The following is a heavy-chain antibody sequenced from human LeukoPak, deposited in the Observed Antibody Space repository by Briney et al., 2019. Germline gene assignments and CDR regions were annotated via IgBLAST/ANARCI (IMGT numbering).Heavy chain of an antibody. V-gene: IGHV4-30-2*01. Sequence: PSETLSLTCTVSGGSISSGGYYWSWIRQPPGKGLEWIGYIYHSGSTYYNPSLKSRVTISVDTSKNQFSLKLSSVTAADTAVYYCARVPVSRDGYNSLVFDYWGQGTLVTVSS. CDR3: ARVPVSRDGYNSLVFDY. J-gene: IGHJ4*02. CDR1: GGSISSGGYY. CDR2: IYHSGST. D-gene: IGHD5-24*01.